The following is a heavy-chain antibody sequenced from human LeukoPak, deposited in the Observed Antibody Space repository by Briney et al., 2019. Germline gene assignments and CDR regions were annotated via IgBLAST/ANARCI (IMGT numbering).Heavy chain of an antibody. J-gene: IGHJ6*02. V-gene: IGHV3-33*01. CDR1: GFTFSSYG. CDR2: IWYDGSNK. D-gene: IGHD2-2*01. Sequence: GGSLRLSCAASGFTFSSYGMHWVRQAPGKGLEWVAVIWYDGSNKYYADSVKGRFTISRDNSKNTLYLQMNSLRAEDTAVYYCAREQGQIEGQYQLPLQYYYGMDVWGQGTTVTVSS. CDR3: AREQGQIEGQYQLPLQYYYGMDV.